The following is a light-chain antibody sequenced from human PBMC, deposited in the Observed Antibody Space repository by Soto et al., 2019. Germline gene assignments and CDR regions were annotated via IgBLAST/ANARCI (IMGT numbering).Light chain of an antibody. CDR2: ATS. CDR3: QHYGSSPPQFT. Sequence: ENVLTQSPGTLSLSPGERATLSCRASQSVSSTNLAWYQQKPGQALRLLIYATSKRAAGAPDRFSGSGSGTDSTLTISRLAPEDFAVYFCQHYGSSPPQFTFGPGTKVDIK. J-gene: IGKJ3*01. CDR1: QSVSSTN. V-gene: IGKV3-20*01.